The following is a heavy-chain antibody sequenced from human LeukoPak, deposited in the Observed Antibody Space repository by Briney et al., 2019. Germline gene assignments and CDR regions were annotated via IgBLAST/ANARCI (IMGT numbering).Heavy chain of an antibody. CDR1: GFTVSTNY. J-gene: IGHJ1*01. CDR3: AREEYSSSSVYFQH. D-gene: IGHD6-6*01. V-gene: IGHV3-66*01. CDR2: IYSGGST. Sequence: GGSLRLSCAASGFTVSTNYMSWVRQAPGKGLQWVSVIYSGGSTYSADAVKGRFTISRDNSKNTLYLQMGSLRAEDMAVYYCAREEYSSSSVYFQHWGQGTLVTVSS.